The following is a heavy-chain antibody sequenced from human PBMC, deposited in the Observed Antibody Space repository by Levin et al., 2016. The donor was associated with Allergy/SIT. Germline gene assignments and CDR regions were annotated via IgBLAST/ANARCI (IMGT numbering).Heavy chain of an antibody. Sequence: ASVKVSCKASGYTFTTYDIVWVRQAPGQGLEWMGSMNSNSGETGYAQKFKGRVTMTRNTSIRTAYMELTSLTSDDAAVYYCARAYLGREYQLPRYYYYYMDVWGQGTTVTVSS. CDR1: GYTFTTYD. D-gene: IGHD2-2*01. CDR2: MNSNSGET. J-gene: IGHJ6*03. V-gene: IGHV1-8*01. CDR3: ARAYLGREYQLPRYYYYYMDV.